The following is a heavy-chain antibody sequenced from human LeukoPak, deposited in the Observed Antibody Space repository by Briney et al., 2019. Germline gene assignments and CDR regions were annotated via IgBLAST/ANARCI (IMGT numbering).Heavy chain of an antibody. Sequence: ASVKVSCKASGYTFTSYGMHWVRQAPGQRLEWMGWINAGNGNTKYSQKFQGRVTISRDTSASTAYMELSSLRSEDTAVYYCATGPVGASDAFDIWGQGTMVTVSS. CDR3: ATGPVGASDAFDI. CDR2: INAGNGNT. CDR1: GYTFTSYG. V-gene: IGHV1-3*01. D-gene: IGHD1-26*01. J-gene: IGHJ3*02.